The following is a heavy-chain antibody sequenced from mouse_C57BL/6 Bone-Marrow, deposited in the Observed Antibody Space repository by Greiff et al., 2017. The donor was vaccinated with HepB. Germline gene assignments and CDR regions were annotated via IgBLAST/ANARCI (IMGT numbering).Heavy chain of an antibody. Sequence: QVQLQQSGAELVKPGASVKLSCKASGYTFTSYWMQWVKQRPGQGLEWIGEIDPSDSYTNYNQKFKGKATLTVDTSSSTAYMQLSSLTSEDSAVYYCAREGGTGSFAYWGQGTLVTVSA. J-gene: IGHJ3*01. V-gene: IGHV1-50*01. CDR2: IDPSDSYT. CDR1: GYTFTSYW. D-gene: IGHD4-1*01. CDR3: AREGGTGSFAY.